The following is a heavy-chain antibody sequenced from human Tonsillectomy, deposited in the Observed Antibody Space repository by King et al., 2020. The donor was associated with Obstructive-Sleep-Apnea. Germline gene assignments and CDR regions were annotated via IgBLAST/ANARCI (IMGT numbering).Heavy chain of an antibody. D-gene: IGHD6-13*01. J-gene: IGHJ4*02. CDR2: IYSGGST. CDR1: GFTVSSNY. V-gene: IGHV3-66*01. Sequence: VQLVESGGGLVQPGGSLRLSCAASGFTVSSNYMTWVRQAPGKGRGWVSVIYSGGSTYYADSVKGRFTSSRDNSKNTLYLQMNSLRAEDTAVYYCARDCSSWGFDYWGQGTLVTVSS. CDR3: ARDCSSWGFDY.